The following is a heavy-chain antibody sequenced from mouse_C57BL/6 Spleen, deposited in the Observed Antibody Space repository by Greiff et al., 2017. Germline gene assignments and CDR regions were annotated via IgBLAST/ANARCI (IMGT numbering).Heavy chain of an antibody. CDR2: ISDGGSYT. Sequence: EVKLMESGGGLVKPGGSLKLSCAASGFTFSSYAMSWVRQTPEKRLEWVATISDGGSYTYYPDNVKGRFTISRDNAKNNLYLQMSHLKSEDTAMYYCARDNGNHLDYWGQGTTLTVSS. D-gene: IGHD2-1*01. V-gene: IGHV5-4*01. CDR3: ARDNGNHLDY. CDR1: GFTFSSYA. J-gene: IGHJ2*01.